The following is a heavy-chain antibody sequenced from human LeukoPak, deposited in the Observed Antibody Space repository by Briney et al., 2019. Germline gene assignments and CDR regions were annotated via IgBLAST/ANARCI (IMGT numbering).Heavy chain of an antibody. J-gene: IGHJ4*02. D-gene: IGHD5-18*01. CDR3: ARGIQYLNYFDY. CDR1: GFTFSSYE. Sequence: GGSLRLSCAASGFTFSSYEMNWVRQAPGKGLERVSYSRSSGDARYYADSVKGRFTISRDKAKNSLYLQMNSLRAEDTAVYYCARGIQYLNYFDYWGQGTLVTVSS. CDR2: SRSSGDAR. V-gene: IGHV3-48*03.